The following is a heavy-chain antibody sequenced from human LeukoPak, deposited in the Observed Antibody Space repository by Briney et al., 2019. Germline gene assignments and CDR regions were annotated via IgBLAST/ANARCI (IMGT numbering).Heavy chain of an antibody. D-gene: IGHD3-3*01. Sequence: PSQTLSLTCAVSGGSISSGGYSWSWIRQPPGKGLEWIGYIYHSGSTYYNPSLKSRVTISVDRSKNQFSLKLSSVTAADTAVYYCARVDFWSGSVGYWGQGTLVTVSS. CDR2: IYHSGST. J-gene: IGHJ4*02. V-gene: IGHV4-30-2*01. CDR1: GGSISSGGYS. CDR3: ARVDFWSGSVGY.